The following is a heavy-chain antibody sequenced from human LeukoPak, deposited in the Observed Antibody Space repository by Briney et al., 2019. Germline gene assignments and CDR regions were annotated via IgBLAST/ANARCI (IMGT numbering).Heavy chain of an antibody. CDR2: INPNSGGT. D-gene: IGHD5-12*01. J-gene: IGHJ3*02. CDR1: GYTFTGYY. CDR3: AARGYSGYDPTDAFDI. V-gene: IGHV1-2*02. Sequence: ASVKVSCKASGYTFTGYYMHWVRQAPGQGLEWMGWINPNSGGTNYAQKFQGRVTMTRDTSISTAYMELSRLRSDDTAVYYCAARGYSGYDPTDAFDIWGQGTMVTVSS.